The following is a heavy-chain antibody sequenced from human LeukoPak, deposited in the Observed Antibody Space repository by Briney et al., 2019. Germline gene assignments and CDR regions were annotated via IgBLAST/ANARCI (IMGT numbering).Heavy chain of an antibody. CDR1: GFTFSSYH. CDR3: ARETGYCSGDCYYYFDL. Sequence: GGSLRLSCAVSGFTFSSYHMNWVRQAPGKGLEWVSYISSSSSFIKYADSVKGRFTISRDNAKNLLYLQMTRLSAEDTAVYYCARETGYCSGDCYYYFDLWGQGTLVTVSS. D-gene: IGHD2-21*02. CDR2: ISSSSSFI. J-gene: IGHJ4*02. V-gene: IGHV3-21*01.